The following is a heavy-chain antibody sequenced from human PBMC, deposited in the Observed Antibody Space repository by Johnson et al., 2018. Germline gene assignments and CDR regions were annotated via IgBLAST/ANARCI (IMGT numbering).Heavy chain of an antibody. D-gene: IGHD5-18*01. CDR1: GLSFHDYA. V-gene: IGHV3-9*01. J-gene: IGHJ3*02. CDR3: AKDIWGYSYGHDAFDI. Sequence: EVQLVETGGGLVQPGRSLRLSCSASGLSFHDYAMHWVRQGPGKGLEWVSGISWNSGSIGYADSVKGRFTISRDNAKNSLYLQMNSLRAEDTALYYCAKDIWGYSYGHDAFDIWGQGTVVTVSS. CDR2: ISWNSGSI.